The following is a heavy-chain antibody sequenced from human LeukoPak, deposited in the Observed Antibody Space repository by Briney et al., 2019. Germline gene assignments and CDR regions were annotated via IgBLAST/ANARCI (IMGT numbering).Heavy chain of an antibody. Sequence: PGGSLRLSCAGSGFTFSSYWMSWVRHAPGKGLEWVANIKQDGSEKYYVDSVKGRFTISRDNAKNSLYLQMNSLRAEDTAVYYCARVVLGYYYDSSGPIRVASGVDYWGQGTLVTVSS. D-gene: IGHD3-22*01. J-gene: IGHJ4*02. CDR1: GFTFSSYW. CDR2: IKQDGSEK. V-gene: IGHV3-7*01. CDR3: ARVVLGYYYDSSGPIRVASGVDY.